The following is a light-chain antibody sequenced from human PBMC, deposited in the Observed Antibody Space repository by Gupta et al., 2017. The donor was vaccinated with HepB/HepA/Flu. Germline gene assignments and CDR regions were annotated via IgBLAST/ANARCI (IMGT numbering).Light chain of an antibody. J-gene: IGKJ1*01. Sequence: DIQMTQSPSSLSASVGDRVTITCRASQTISNYLYWYQQKPGKAPKLLIYAASSSKSGVPSRFSGSGSGTDFTLTISMLQPEDFATYYCQQTYNTPWAFGQGTKVEIK. V-gene: IGKV1-39*01. CDR2: AAS. CDR3: QQTYNTPWA. CDR1: QTISNY.